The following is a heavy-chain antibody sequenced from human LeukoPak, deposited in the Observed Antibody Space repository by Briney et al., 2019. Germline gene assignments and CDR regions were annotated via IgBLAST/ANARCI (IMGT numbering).Heavy chain of an antibody. V-gene: IGHV3-23*01. CDR2: ISGRGGST. CDR1: GFTLSSYA. Sequence: GGSLRLSCAASGFTLSSYAMSWGRQAPGKGGEGGSAISGRGGSTYYADSVKGRFTISRDNSKNTLYLQMNSLRAEDTAVYSCAKDLDQLDYWGQGTLVTVSS. J-gene: IGHJ4*02. CDR3: AKDLDQLDY.